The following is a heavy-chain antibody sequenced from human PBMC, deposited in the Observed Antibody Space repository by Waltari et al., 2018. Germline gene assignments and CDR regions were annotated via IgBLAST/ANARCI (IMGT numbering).Heavy chain of an antibody. Sequence: EVQLVESGGGLVQPGGSLRLSCAASGFTFIPYTLNWVRRAPGKGLEWVSYISSSTSTTYYADSVKGRFTISRDNAKNSLYLQMNSLRAEDTAVYYCARGRDGYSQDVFDIWGQGTMVSVSS. V-gene: IGHV3-48*01. J-gene: IGHJ3*02. CDR1: GFTFIPYT. D-gene: IGHD5-18*01. CDR3: ARGRDGYSQDVFDI. CDR2: ISSSTSTT.